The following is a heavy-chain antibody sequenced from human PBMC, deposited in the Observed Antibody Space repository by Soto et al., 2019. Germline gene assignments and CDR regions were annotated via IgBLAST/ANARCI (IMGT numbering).Heavy chain of an antibody. J-gene: IGHJ6*02. CDR1: GFTFSSYS. CDR3: AGVPKGRDV. Sequence: PGGSLRLSCAASGFTFSSYSMNWVRQDPGKGLEWIGYIYYSGSTYYNPALKRRGTISVDTSKNQFSLKLSSLTGAEPAGDYCAGVPKGRDVWGQGPTVTVP. CDR2: IYYSGST. D-gene: IGHD2-8*01. V-gene: IGHV4-59*04.